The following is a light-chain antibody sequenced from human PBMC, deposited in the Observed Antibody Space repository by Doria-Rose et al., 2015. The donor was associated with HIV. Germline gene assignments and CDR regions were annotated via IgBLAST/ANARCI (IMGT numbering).Light chain of an antibody. V-gene: IGKV3-20*01. Sequence: VLTQSPGTLSLSPGERATLSCRASQSFSSTYLAWYQQKPGQAPSLLIYDGSNRATGITDRFSASVSGTDFTLTINRLEPEDFALYYCHQYGTSWTFGQGTKVEI. CDR2: DGS. CDR1: QSFSSTY. CDR3: HQYGTSWT. J-gene: IGKJ1*01.